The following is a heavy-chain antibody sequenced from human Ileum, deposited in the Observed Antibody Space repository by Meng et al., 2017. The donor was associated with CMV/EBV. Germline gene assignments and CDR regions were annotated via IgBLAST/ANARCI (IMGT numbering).Heavy chain of an antibody. J-gene: IGHJ5*02. CDR3: ARGLDNYYDLT. Sequence: QVQLHQWGAGLLKPSETLSLTCEIHGGSFSGYYGSWIRQTPGKQLEWIGEINHRGDPPYDPSLYGRVTISVDTSKKQVSLKLRSVTAADTAVYYCARGLDNYYDLTWGQGILVTVSS. V-gene: IGHV4-34*01. D-gene: IGHD3-22*01. CDR2: INHRGDP. CDR1: GGSFSGYY.